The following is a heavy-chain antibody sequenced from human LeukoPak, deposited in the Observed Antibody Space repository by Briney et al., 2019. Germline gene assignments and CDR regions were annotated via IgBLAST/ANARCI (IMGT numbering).Heavy chain of an antibody. J-gene: IGHJ4*02. CDR2: ISPYNGDT. D-gene: IGHD6-19*01. V-gene: IGHV1-18*01. Sequence: GASVKVSCKASDYDFTNVGITWVRQAPGQGLEWMGWISPYNGDTRYVQKLQGRVTMTTDTSTSTAYMELRSLRFDDTAVYYCARAGSGSGWYFDYWGQGTLVTVSS. CDR3: ARAGSGSGWYFDY. CDR1: DYDFTNVG.